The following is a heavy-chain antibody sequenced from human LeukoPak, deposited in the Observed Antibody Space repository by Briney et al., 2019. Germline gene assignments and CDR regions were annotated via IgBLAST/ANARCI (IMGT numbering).Heavy chain of an antibody. V-gene: IGHV3-74*01. Sequence: GGPLGLSVAASGFPFSSYWMHWVRQAPGKGLVWVSRINSYGSSTSYADSVKGRFTISRDNAKNTLYLQMNSLRAEDTAVYYCARGVEDGYGYYYHYMDVWGKGTTVTISS. D-gene: IGHD5-24*01. CDR3: ARGVEDGYGYYYHYMDV. J-gene: IGHJ6*03. CDR2: INSYGSST. CDR1: GFPFSSYW.